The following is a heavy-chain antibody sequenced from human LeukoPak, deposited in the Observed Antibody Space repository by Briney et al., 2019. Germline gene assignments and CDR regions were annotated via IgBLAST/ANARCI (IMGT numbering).Heavy chain of an antibody. CDR1: GFTFSIYA. V-gene: IGHV3-23*01. D-gene: IGHD3-10*01. J-gene: IGHJ4*02. CDR2: ITSRGEST. Sequence: PGGSLRLSCAASGFTFSIYAMSWGRQAPGKGLQWVSSITSRGESTWYVDSVKGRFTITRDNSENTLYLQMHSLRAEDTAVYYCARDRPNYYGSDGQYYRRDGDYWGRGTLVSVSS. CDR3: ARDRPNYYGSDGQYYRRDGDY.